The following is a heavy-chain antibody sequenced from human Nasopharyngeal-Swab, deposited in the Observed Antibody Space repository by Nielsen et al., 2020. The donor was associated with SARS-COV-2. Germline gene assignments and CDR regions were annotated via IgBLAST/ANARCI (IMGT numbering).Heavy chain of an antibody. D-gene: IGHD6-19*01. CDR3: ARRETKQWLVPVGYFDL. J-gene: IGHJ2*01. CDR2: IYYSGST. V-gene: IGHV4-39*01. CDR1: GGSISSGGYY. Sequence: SETLSLTCTVSGGSISSGGYYWSWIRQHPGKGLEWIGSIYYSGSTYYNPSLKSRVTISVDTSKNQFSLKLSSVTAADTAVYYCARRETKQWLVPVGYFDLWGRGTLVTVSS.